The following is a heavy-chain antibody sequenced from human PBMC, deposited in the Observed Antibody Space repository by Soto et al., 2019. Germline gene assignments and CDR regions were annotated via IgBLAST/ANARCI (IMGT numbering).Heavy chain of an antibody. J-gene: IGHJ3*02. V-gene: IGHV1-69*02. CDR3: ARGYCSSISCYVGAFDI. CDR2: IIPILGIA. CDR1: GGTFSSYT. Sequence: QVQLVQSGAEVKKPGSSVKVSCKASGGTFSSYTISWVRQAPGQGLEWMGRIIPILGIANYAQKFQGRVTITADKSTSTAYMELSSLRSEDTAVYYCARGYCSSISCYVGAFDIWGQGTMVTVSS. D-gene: IGHD2-2*01.